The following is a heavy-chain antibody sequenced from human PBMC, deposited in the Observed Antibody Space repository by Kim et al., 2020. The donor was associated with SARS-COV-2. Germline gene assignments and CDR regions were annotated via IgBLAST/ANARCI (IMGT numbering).Heavy chain of an antibody. CDR2: INHSGST. CDR1: GGSFSGYY. V-gene: IGHV4-34*01. CDR3: ARARLYGSGKGDYFDY. Sequence: SETLSLTCAVYGGSFSGYYWSWIRQPPGKGLEWIGEINHSGSTNYNPSLKSRVTISVDTSKNQFSLKLSSVTAADTAVYYCARARLYGSGKGDYFDYWGQGTLVTVSS. D-gene: IGHD3-10*01. J-gene: IGHJ4*02.